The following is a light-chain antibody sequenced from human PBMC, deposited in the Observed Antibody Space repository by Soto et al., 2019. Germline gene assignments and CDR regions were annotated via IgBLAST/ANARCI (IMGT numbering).Light chain of an antibody. J-gene: IGLJ2*01. Sequence: QSVLTQPRSVSGSPGQSVTISCTGTSSDVGGYNYVSWYQQHPGKAPKFMIYDVSQRPSGVPARFSGSKSGNTASLTISGLQAEDEADYYCQSYDADFVIFGGGTKLTVL. CDR1: SSDVGGYNY. CDR3: QSYDADFVI. CDR2: DVS. V-gene: IGLV2-11*01.